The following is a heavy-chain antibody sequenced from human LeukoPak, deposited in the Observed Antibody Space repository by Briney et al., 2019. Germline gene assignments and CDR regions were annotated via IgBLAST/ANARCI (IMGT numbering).Heavy chain of an antibody. Sequence: ASVKVSCKASGGTFSSYAISWVRQAPGQGLEWMGGIIPIFGIANYAQKFRGRVTITADESTSTAYMELSSLRSEDTAVYYCATTRYYYDSSGYYGEYYFDYWGQGTLVTVSS. CDR3: ATTRYYYDSSGYYGEYYFDY. CDR2: IIPIFGIA. CDR1: GGTFSSYA. J-gene: IGHJ4*02. D-gene: IGHD3-22*01. V-gene: IGHV1-69*13.